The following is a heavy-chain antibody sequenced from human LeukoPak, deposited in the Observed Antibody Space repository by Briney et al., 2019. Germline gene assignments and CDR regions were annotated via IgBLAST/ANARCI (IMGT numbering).Heavy chain of an antibody. J-gene: IGHJ6*03. CDR3: ARDSGSYIGNYYYYYMDV. V-gene: IGHV3-20*04. Sequence: GGSLRLSCAASGFTFSSYGMSWVRQAPGKGLEWVSGINWNGGSTGYTDSVKGRFTISRDNAKNSLYLQMNSLRAEDTALYYCARDSGSYIGNYYYYYMDVWGKGTTVTISS. D-gene: IGHD1-26*01. CDR1: GFTFSSYG. CDR2: INWNGGST.